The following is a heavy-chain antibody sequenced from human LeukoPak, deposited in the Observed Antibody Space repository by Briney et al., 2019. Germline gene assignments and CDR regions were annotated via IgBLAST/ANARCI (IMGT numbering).Heavy chain of an antibody. V-gene: IGHV3-23*01. J-gene: IGHJ3*01. CDR3: AKPGSNYDFWSGYPPGTAFDF. CDR2: ISGSGDTT. Sequence: GGSLRLSCTASGFTFSTFAMGWVRQAPGKGLQWVSGISGSGDTTYYADSVKGRFAISRDNSKNTLYLQMNSLRPEDTAVYYCAKPGSNYDFWSGYPPGTAFDFWGQGTMVTVSS. CDR1: GFTFSTFA. D-gene: IGHD3-3*01.